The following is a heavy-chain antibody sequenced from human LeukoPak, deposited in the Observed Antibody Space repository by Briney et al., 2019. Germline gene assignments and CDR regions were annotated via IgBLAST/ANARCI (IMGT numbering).Heavy chain of an antibody. V-gene: IGHV4-59*12. Sequence: SETLSLTCTGSGGSISSYYWSWIRQPPGKGVEWIGYIYYSGSTNYNPSLKSRVTMSVDTSKNQFSLKLSSVTAADTAVYYCARAVGSGSFQTYYYYMDVWGKGTTVTISS. CDR1: GGSISSYY. J-gene: IGHJ6*03. CDR2: IYYSGST. CDR3: ARAVGSGSFQTYYYYMDV. D-gene: IGHD3-10*01.